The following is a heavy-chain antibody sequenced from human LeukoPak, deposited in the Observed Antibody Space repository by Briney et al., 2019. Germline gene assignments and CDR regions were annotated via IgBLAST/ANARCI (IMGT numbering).Heavy chain of an antibody. D-gene: IGHD1-1*01. V-gene: IGHV1-69*13. CDR2: IIPIFGTA. Sequence: VASVKVSCKASGGTFSSYAISWVRQAPGQGLEWMGGIIPIFGTANYAQKFQGRVTITADESTSTAYMELSSLRSEDTAVYYCASHRRGGTTQSDNLFPDYYYYYGMDVWGQGTTVTVSS. CDR3: ASHRRGGTTQSDNLFPDYYYYYGMDV. J-gene: IGHJ6*02. CDR1: GGTFSSYA.